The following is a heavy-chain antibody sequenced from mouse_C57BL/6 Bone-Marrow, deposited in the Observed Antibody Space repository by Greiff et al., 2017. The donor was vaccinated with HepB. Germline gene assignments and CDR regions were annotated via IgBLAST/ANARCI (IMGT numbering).Heavy chain of an antibody. Sequence: DVHLVESGGGLVQPGESLKLSCESNEYEFPSHDMSWVRKTPEKRLELVASINSDGGSTYYPDTMERRFIISRDNTKKTLYLQMSSLRSEDTALYYCARANYYGSSHWYFDVWGTGTTVTVSS. V-gene: IGHV5-2*01. CDR3: ARANYYGSSHWYFDV. CDR1: EYEFPSHD. CDR2: INSDGGST. J-gene: IGHJ1*03. D-gene: IGHD1-1*01.